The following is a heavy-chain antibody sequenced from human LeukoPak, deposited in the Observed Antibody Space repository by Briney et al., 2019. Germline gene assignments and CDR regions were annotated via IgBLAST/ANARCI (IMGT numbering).Heavy chain of an antibody. CDR2: IDTDGRTT. D-gene: IGHD5-18*01. Sequence: PGGSLRLSCAASGFNFSRFWMHWVRQPPGKGLVWVSRIDTDGRTTTYADSVKGRLTISRDNAKNTVYLQINSLRAEDTAVYYCATLNSFGNHYWGQGVLVTVSS. J-gene: IGHJ4*02. V-gene: IGHV3-74*01. CDR1: GFNFSRFW. CDR3: ATLNSFGNHY.